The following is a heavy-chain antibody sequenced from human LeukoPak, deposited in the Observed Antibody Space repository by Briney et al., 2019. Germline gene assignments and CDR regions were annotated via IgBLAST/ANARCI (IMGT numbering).Heavy chain of an antibody. V-gene: IGHV1-69*06. CDR3: ASPARDSSGWYFGGTYYFDY. CDR1: GYTFTSYG. CDR2: IISIFGTA. J-gene: IGHJ4*02. D-gene: IGHD6-19*01. Sequence: SVKVSCKASGYTFTSYGISWVRQAPGQGLEWMGGIISIFGTANYAQKFQGRVTITADKSTSTAYMELSSLRSEDTAVYYCASPARDSSGWYFGGTYYFDYWGQGTLVTVSS.